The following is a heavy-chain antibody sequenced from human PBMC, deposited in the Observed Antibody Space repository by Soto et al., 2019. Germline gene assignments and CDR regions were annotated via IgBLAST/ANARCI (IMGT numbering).Heavy chain of an antibody. V-gene: IGHV3-74*01. Sequence: GGSLRLSCAASGFTLSSYWMHWVRQAPGKGLVWVSRINSDGSSTSYADSVKGRFTISRDNAKNTLYLQMNSLRAEDTAVYYCAREYAILAFDYWGQGTLVTVSS. CDR1: GFTLSSYW. J-gene: IGHJ4*02. D-gene: IGHD3-9*01. CDR2: INSDGSST. CDR3: AREYAILAFDY.